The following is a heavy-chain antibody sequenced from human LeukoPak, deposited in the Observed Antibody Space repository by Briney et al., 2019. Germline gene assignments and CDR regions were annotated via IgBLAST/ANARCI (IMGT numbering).Heavy chain of an antibody. Sequence: SETLSLTCTVSGGSISSSSHYWGWIRQPPGKGPEWIGSLYYSGSTYYNPSLKSRVTISVDTSKDQFSLKLSSVTATDTAVYYCAGYSGSYFDAFDIWGQGTMVTVSS. J-gene: IGHJ3*02. CDR1: GGSISSSSHY. V-gene: IGHV4-39*01. D-gene: IGHD1-26*01. CDR3: AGYSGSYFDAFDI. CDR2: LYYSGST.